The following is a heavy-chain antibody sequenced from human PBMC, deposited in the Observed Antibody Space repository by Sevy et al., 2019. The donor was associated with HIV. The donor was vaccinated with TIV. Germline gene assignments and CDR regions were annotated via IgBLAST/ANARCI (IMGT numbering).Heavy chain of an antibody. V-gene: IGHV3-74*01. Sequence: GGSLRLPCAASGFTFSSYWMHWVRQAPGKGLVWVSRINSDGSSTSYADSVKGRFTISRDNAKNTLYLQMNSLRAEDTAVYYCASHSPYSSSRVGYYYYGMDVWGQGTTVTVSS. J-gene: IGHJ6*02. CDR2: INSDGSST. D-gene: IGHD6-13*01. CDR1: GFTFSSYW. CDR3: ASHSPYSSSRVGYYYYGMDV.